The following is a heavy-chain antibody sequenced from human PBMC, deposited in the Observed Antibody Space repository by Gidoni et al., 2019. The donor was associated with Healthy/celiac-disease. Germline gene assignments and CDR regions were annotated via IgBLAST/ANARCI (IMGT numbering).Heavy chain of an antibody. CDR2: IDYSGST. CDR1: GGSISSSSYY. J-gene: IGHJ4*02. Sequence: QLQLQESGPGLVKPSETLYLTCTVAGGSISSSSYYWGWIRQPPGKGLEWIGSIDYSGSTYYNPSLKSRVTISVDTSKNQFSLKLSSVTAADTAVYYCARRQWLVLYYFDYWGQGTLVTVSS. D-gene: IGHD6-19*01. CDR3: ARRQWLVLYYFDY. V-gene: IGHV4-39*01.